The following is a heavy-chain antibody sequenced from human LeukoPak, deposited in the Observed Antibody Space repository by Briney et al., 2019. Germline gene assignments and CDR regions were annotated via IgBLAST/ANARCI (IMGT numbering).Heavy chain of an antibody. V-gene: IGHV3-48*03. CDR1: GFTFSSYW. Sequence: AGRSLRLSCAPAGFTFSSYWMSWVRQAPGKWLEWVSYISSSGSTIYYADSVKGRFTISRDNAKNSLYLQMNSLRAEETAVYYCARAGGIEDIWGQGTMVTVST. CDR3: ARAGGIEDI. J-gene: IGHJ3*02. CDR2: ISSSGSTI. D-gene: IGHD2-15*01.